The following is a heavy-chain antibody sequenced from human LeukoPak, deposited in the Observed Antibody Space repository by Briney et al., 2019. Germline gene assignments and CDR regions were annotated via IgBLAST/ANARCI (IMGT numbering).Heavy chain of an antibody. CDR1: GGSISSYC. CDR3: ARHFYYHDSSGYQYFDY. J-gene: IGHJ4*02. V-gene: IGHV4-59*08. D-gene: IGHD3-22*01. Sequence: SETLSLTCTVSGGSISSYCWSWIRQPPGKGLEWIGYINYSGSTNYNPSLKSRVTISVDTSKNQFSLKLSSVTAADTAVYYCARHFYYHDSSGYQYFDYWGQGTLVTVSS. CDR2: INYSGST.